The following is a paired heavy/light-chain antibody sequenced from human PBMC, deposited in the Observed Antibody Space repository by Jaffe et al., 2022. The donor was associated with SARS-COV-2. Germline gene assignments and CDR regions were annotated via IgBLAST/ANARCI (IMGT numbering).Light chain of an antibody. Sequence: DIQMTQSPSSLSASVGDRVTITCRASQSISNYLNWYQQKPGKAPKLLIYAASSLQSGVPSRFSGSGSGTDFTLTISSLQPEDFATYYCQQSYTTSYTFGQGTKLEIK. CDR3: QQSYTTSYT. CDR2: AAS. V-gene: IGKV1-39*01. CDR1: QSISNY. J-gene: IGKJ2*01.
Heavy chain of an antibody. CDR3: ARERSGRLDY. V-gene: IGHV6-1*01. CDR2: TYYRSKWYN. CDR1: GDSVSSNSAA. D-gene: IGHD6-19*01. J-gene: IGHJ4*02. Sequence: QVQLQQSGPGLVKPSQTLSLTCAISGDSVSSNSAAWNWIRQSPSRGLEWLGRTYYRSKWYNDYALSVKSRIIINPDTSKNQFSLQLNSVTPEDTAVYYCARERSGRLDYWGQGTLVTVSS.